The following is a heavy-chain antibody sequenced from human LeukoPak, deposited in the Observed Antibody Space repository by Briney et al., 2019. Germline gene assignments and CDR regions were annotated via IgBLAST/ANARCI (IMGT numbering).Heavy chain of an antibody. J-gene: IGHJ3*02. CDR1: GGSISSGSYY. Sequence: SETLSLTCTVSGGSISSGSYYWSWIRQPAGKGLERIGRIYTSGSTNYNPSLKSRVTISVDKSKNQFSLKLSSVTAADTAVYYCASSEAVADKRNAFDIWGQGTMVTVSS. V-gene: IGHV4-61*02. CDR2: IYTSGST. CDR3: ASSEAVADKRNAFDI. D-gene: IGHD6-19*01.